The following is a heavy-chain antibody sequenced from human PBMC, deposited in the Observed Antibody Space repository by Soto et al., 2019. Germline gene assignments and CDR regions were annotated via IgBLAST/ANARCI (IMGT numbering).Heavy chain of an antibody. CDR3: ARLLGRLTGYYNPKFYFDY. Sequence: QVQLQQWGAGLLKPSETLSLTCAVYGGSFSGYYWTWIRQPPGKGLEWIGEINHSGSTNYNPSLKSRVTISVDTSKNQFSLKLTSVTAADTAVYYCARLLGRLTGYYNPKFYFDYWGQGTLVTVSS. J-gene: IGHJ4*02. CDR2: INHSGST. CDR1: GGSFSGYY. D-gene: IGHD3-9*01. V-gene: IGHV4-34*01.